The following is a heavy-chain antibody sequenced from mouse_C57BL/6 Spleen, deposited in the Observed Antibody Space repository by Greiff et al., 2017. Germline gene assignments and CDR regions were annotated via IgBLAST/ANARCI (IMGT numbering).Heavy chain of an antibody. CDR2: INPNNGGT. Sequence: EVQLQQSGPELVKPGASVKMSCKASGYTFTDYNMHWVKQSHGKSLEWLGYINPNNGGTSYNQKFNGKATLTVNKSSSTAYMELRSLTAEDSAVYYCARSTMITTRYFDVWGTGTTVTVSS. J-gene: IGHJ1*03. V-gene: IGHV1-22*01. D-gene: IGHD2-4*01. CDR3: ARSTMITTRYFDV. CDR1: GYTFTDYN.